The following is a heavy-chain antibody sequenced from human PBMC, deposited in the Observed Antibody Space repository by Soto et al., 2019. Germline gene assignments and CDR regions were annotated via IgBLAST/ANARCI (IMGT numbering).Heavy chain of an antibody. D-gene: IGHD2-15*01. Sequence: SETLSLTCAVSGGSISSSNWWSWVRQPPGKGLEWTGEIYHSGSTNYNPSLKSRVTISVDKSKNQFSLKLSSVTAADTAVYYCASRLGYCSGGSCDYWGQGTLVTVSS. CDR1: GGSISSSNW. CDR3: ASRLGYCSGGSCDY. V-gene: IGHV4-4*02. J-gene: IGHJ4*02. CDR2: IYHSGST.